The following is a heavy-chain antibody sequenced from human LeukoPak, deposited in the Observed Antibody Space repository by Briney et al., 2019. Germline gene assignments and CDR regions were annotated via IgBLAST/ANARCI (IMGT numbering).Heavy chain of an antibody. J-gene: IGHJ4*02. CDR1: GFTFSSYS. D-gene: IGHD6-19*01. CDR3: ARGESSGWYGS. Sequence: GGSLRLSCAASGFTFSSYSMNWVRQAPGKGLEWVSSIGSSSSYIYYADSVKGRFTISRDNAKNSLYLQMNSLRAEDTAVYYCARGESSGWYGSWGQGTLVTVSS. V-gene: IGHV3-21*01. CDR2: IGSSSSYI.